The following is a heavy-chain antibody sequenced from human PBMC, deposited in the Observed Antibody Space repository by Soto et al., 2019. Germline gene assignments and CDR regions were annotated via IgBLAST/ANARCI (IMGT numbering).Heavy chain of an antibody. CDR2: IYYSGST. CDR3: ASDTLSYYYDSSGSPGY. Sequence: SETLSLTCTVSGGSISSSSYYWGWIRQPPGKGLEWIGSIYYSGSTYYNPSLKSRVTISVDTSKNQFSLKLSSVTAADTAVYYCASDTLSYYYDSSGSPGYWGQGTLVTVSS. D-gene: IGHD3-22*01. V-gene: IGHV4-39*01. J-gene: IGHJ4*02. CDR1: GGSISSSSYY.